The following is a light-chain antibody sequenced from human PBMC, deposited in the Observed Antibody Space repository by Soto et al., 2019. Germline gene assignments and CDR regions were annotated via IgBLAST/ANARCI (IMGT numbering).Light chain of an antibody. J-gene: IGLJ2*01. V-gene: IGLV2-8*01. CDR2: EVS. CDR3: SSYGGRINVV. Sequence: QSALTQPPSASGSPGQSVTVSCTGTSSDVGVYNYVSWYQQHPGKAPKLMIYEVSKRPSGVPDRFSGSKSGNTPSLTVSGHQPEYEADYYYSSYGGRINVVYGGGTKVTVL. CDR1: SSDVGVYNY.